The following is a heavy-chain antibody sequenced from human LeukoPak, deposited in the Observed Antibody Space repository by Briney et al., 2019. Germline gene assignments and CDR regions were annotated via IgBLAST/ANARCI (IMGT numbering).Heavy chain of an antibody. V-gene: IGHV4-4*02. J-gene: IGHJ4*02. CDR3: AFGRGSYYRYFGY. D-gene: IGHD3-10*01. CDR2: IYHSGST. CDR1: GGSISSSNW. Sequence: SETLSLTCAVSGGSISSSNWWSWVRQPPGKGLEWIGEIYHSGSTNYNPSLKSRVTISVDKSKNQFSLKLSSVTAADTAVYYCAFGRGSYYRYFGYWGQGTLVTVSS.